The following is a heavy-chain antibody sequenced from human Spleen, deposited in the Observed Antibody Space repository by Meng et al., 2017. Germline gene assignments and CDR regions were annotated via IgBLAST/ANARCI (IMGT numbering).Heavy chain of an antibody. D-gene: IGHD5-18*01. V-gene: IGHV1-8*03. CDR1: GYTFTSYG. J-gene: IGHJ4*02. CDR3: ARANLDTARGLLDY. Sequence: ASVKVSCKASGYTFTSYGINWLRQAAGQGREWMGWMNPNSGNTGYAQKFQGRVTITRNTSINTAYMELSSLRSEDTAVYYCARANLDTARGLLDYWGQGTLVTVSS. CDR2: MNPNSGNT.